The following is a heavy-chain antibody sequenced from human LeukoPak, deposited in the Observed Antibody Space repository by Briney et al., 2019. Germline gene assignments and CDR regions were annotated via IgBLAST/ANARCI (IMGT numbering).Heavy chain of an antibody. J-gene: IGHJ4*02. V-gene: IGHV1-69*13. CDR2: IIPIFGTA. CDR1: GGTFSSYA. D-gene: IGHD2-8*01. CDR3: ARDYVDDIPMIKDY. Sequence: SVKVSCKASGGTFSSYAISWVRQAPGQGLEWMGGIIPIFGTANYAQKFQGRVTITADESTSTAYMELSSLRSEDTAVYYCARDYVDDIPMIKDYWGQGTLVTVSS.